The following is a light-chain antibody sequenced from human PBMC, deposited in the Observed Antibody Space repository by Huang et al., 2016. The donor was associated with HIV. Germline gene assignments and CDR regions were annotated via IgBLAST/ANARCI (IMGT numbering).Light chain of an antibody. CDR1: QTILHDSDSRNN. Sequence: DIVMTQSPDSLAVSLGERATINCKSSQTILHDSDSRNNLAWYQQKPGQPPMLLIHWAAMRKSGVPDRFIGSRSGTDFTLTISSLQAEDVAVYYCQQYYRSTFTFGPGTNVDI. V-gene: IGKV4-1*01. J-gene: IGKJ3*01. CDR3: QQYYRSTFT. CDR2: WAA.